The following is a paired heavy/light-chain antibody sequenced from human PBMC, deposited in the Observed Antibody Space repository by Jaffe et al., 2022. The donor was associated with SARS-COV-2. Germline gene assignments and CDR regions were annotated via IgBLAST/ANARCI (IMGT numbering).Light chain of an antibody. CDR2: WAS. CDR1: QSVLYSSNNKNY. Sequence: DIVMTQSPDSLAVSLGERATINCKSSQSVLYSSNNKNYVGWYQQKPGQPPKLLIFWASTRESGVPDRFSGSGSGTDFTLTISSLQAEDVAVYYCQQYYSSPRTFGQGTKVEIK. J-gene: IGKJ1*01. V-gene: IGKV4-1*01. CDR3: QQYYSSPRT.
Heavy chain of an antibody. CDR1: GFTFSSYW. J-gene: IGHJ4*02. CDR2: INSDGSGT. CDR3: ATLDVYSSSSFDN. V-gene: IGHV3-74*01. Sequence: EVQLVESGGALVQPGGSLRLSCAASGFTFSSYWMHWVRQAPGKGLVYISHINSDGSGTSYADSVKGRFTISRDNAKNTLYLQMNSLRAEDTAIYYCATLDVYSSSSFDNWGQGTLVTVSS. D-gene: IGHD6-13*01.